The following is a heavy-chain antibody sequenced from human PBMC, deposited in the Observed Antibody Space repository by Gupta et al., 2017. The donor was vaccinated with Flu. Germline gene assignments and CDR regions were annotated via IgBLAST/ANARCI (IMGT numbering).Heavy chain of an antibody. CDR2: ISSSSSYI. Sequence: QLVESGGGLVKPGGSLRLSCAASGFTFSSYSMNWVRQAPGKGLEWVSSISSSSSYIYYVDSVKGRFTISRDNAKNSLNLQMNRLRAEDTAVYYCARAWGGDYWYFDLWGRGTLVTVSS. D-gene: IGHD2-21*01. CDR3: ARAWGGDYWYFDL. J-gene: IGHJ2*01. CDR1: GFTFSSYS. V-gene: IGHV3-21*01.